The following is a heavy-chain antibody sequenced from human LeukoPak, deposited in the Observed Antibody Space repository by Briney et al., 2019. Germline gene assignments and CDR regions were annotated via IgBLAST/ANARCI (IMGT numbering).Heavy chain of an antibody. J-gene: IGHJ6*02. CDR2: ISYSGST. CDR1: GGSISSGDYY. Sequence: KPSETLSLTCTVSGGSISSGDYYWSWIRQPPGKGLEWIGYISYSGSTYYNPSLKSRVTISVDTSKNQFSLKLSSVTAADTAVYYCARDSSIFGVSHYYGMDVWGQGTTVTVSS. D-gene: IGHD3-3*01. CDR3: ARDSSIFGVSHYYGMDV. V-gene: IGHV4-30-4*01.